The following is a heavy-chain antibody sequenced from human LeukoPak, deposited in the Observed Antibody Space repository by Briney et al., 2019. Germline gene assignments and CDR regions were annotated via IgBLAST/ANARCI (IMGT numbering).Heavy chain of an antibody. V-gene: IGHV3-23*01. CDR3: AKMYCYDSSGYPDAFDI. CDR2: ISGSGDST. D-gene: IGHD3-22*01. Sequence: GGSLRLSCAASGLTFSIYAMSWVRQAPGKGLEWVSTISGSGDSTYYADSVKGRFTISRDNSKNTLYLQMNSLRAEDTAVYYCAKMYCYDSSGYPDAFDIWGQGTMVTVSS. J-gene: IGHJ3*02. CDR1: GLTFSIYA.